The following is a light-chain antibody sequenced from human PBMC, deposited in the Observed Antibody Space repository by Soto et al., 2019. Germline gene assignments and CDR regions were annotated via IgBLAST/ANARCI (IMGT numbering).Light chain of an antibody. V-gene: IGKV3-15*01. CDR2: CAS. CDR3: QQYNNWPLT. Sequence: EIVFTQSPVTLSVSPGELATLSCRASQSVRTNLDWYQQKPAKAPRLLIYCASARATGIPARFSGSGSGTESTLTISSLQSADFEIYYCQQYNNWPLTFGGGTKVDIK. J-gene: IGKJ4*01. CDR1: QSVRTN.